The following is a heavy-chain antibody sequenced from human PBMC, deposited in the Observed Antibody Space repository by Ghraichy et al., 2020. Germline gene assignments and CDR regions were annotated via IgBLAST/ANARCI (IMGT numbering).Heavy chain of an antibody. V-gene: IGHV4-34*01. CDR3: ARLPRRRTGTTKSGLDY. D-gene: IGHD1-1*01. CDR2: INHSGST. CDR1: GGSFSGYY. Sequence: SETLSLTCAVYGGSFSGYYWSWIRQPPGKGLEWIGEINHSGSTNYNPSLKSRVTISVDTSKNQFSLKLSSVTAADTAVYYCARLPRRRTGTTKSGLDYWGQGTLVTVSS. J-gene: IGHJ4*02.